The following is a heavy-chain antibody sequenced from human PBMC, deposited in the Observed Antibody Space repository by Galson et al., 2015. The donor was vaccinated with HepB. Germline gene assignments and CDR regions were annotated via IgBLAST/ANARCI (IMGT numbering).Heavy chain of an antibody. D-gene: IGHD4-17*01. CDR1: GFTFDAYA. V-gene: IGHV3-9*01. J-gene: IGHJ6*02. CDR3: AKDKHPAVTTHSSSGMDV. Sequence: SLRLSCAASGFTFDAYAMHWVRHAPGKGLEWVSGISWNNGSIGYADSVKGRFTISRDNAKNSLYLQMNSLRAEDTALYYCAKDKHPAVTTHSSSGMDVWGQGTTVTVSS. CDR2: ISWNNGSI.